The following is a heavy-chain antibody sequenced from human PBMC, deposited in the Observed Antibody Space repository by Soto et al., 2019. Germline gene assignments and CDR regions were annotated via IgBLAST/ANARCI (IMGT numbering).Heavy chain of an antibody. CDR1: GGSFSGYY. CDR3: ARISSREIDY. CDR2: INHSGST. D-gene: IGHD1-26*01. V-gene: IGHV4-34*01. Sequence: QVQLQQWGAGLLKPSETLSLTCAVYGGSFSGYYWSWIRQPPGKGLEWIGEINHSGSTNYNPSLKRRVTISVDTSKNQFSLKLSSVTAADTAVYYCARISSREIDYWGQGTLVTVSS. J-gene: IGHJ4*02.